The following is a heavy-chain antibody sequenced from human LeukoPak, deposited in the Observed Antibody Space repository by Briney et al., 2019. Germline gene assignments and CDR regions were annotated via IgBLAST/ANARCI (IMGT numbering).Heavy chain of an antibody. CDR2: IYYRGST. V-gene: IGHV4-59*01. CDR1: GGSISSYY. J-gene: IGHJ6*03. Sequence: SETLSLTCIASGGSISSYYWSWIRQPPGKGQEWIGNIYYRGSTNYNPSLNSRVIMSVDTTNNQFSLRLSSVTAADTAIYYCARVGDGYNYFPYYYMDFWGKGTTVIVSS. CDR3: ARVGDGYNYFPYYYMDF. D-gene: IGHD5-24*01.